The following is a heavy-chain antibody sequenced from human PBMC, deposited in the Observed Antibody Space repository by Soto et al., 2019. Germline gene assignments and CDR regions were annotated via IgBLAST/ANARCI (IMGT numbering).Heavy chain of an antibody. CDR3: AKETTDYSSSSGTDPYYFDY. CDR2: ISYDGSNK. J-gene: IGHJ4*02. CDR1: GFTFSSYG. D-gene: IGHD6-6*01. V-gene: IGHV3-30*18. Sequence: QPGGSLRLSCAASGFTFSSYGMHWVRQAPGKGLEWVAVISYDGSNKYYADSVKGRFTISRDNSKNTLYLQMNSLRAEDTAVYYCAKETTDYSSSSGTDPYYFDYWGQGTLVTVSS.